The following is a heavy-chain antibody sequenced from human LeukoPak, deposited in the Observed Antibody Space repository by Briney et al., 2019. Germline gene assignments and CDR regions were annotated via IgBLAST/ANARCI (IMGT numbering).Heavy chain of an antibody. CDR2: ISSSGSTI. CDR1: GFTFSSYE. V-gene: IGHV3-48*03. CDR3: ARWAAAIGIGWFDP. Sequence: GGTLRLSCAVSGFTFSSYEMNWVRQAPGKGLEWVSYISSSGSTIYYADSVMARFTISRDNATNSLYLQMNSLRAEDTAVYYCARWAAAIGIGWFDPWGQGTLVTVSS. J-gene: IGHJ5*02. D-gene: IGHD2-2*01.